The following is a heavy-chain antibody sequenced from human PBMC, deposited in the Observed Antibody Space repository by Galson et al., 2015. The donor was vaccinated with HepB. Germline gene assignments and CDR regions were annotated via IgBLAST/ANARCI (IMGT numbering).Heavy chain of an antibody. J-gene: IGHJ4*02. CDR1: GLTFDDYD. CDR2: ICWDSGSK. V-gene: IGHV3-9*01. Sequence: SLRLSCAASGLTFDDYDMHWVRQAPGKGLEWVSVICWDSGSKGYADSVKGRFTSSRDNAKNSLYLQMNSLRAEDTAVYYGARVARAVWLQFFVGHYFDYWGQGTLVTVSS. CDR3: ARVARAVWLQFFVGHYFDY. D-gene: IGHD5-24*01.